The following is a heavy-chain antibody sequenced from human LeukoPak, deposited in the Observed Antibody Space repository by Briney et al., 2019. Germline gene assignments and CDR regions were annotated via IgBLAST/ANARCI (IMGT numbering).Heavy chain of an antibody. CDR2: IYSDGST. CDR3: ASRGGTTPYYYYGMDG. V-gene: IGHV3-66*01. J-gene: IGHJ6*02. Sequence: PGGSLRLSCAAFGFAFSNYAINWVRQAPGKGLEWVSVIYSDGSTYYADSVKGRFTISRDNSKNTLYLQMNSLRAEDTAVYYCASRGGTTPYYYYGMDGWGQGTTVTVSS. D-gene: IGHD1-7*01. CDR1: GFAFSNYA.